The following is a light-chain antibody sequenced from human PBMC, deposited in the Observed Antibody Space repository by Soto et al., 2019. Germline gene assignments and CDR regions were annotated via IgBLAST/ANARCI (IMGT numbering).Light chain of an antibody. CDR3: QQRSDWPS. CDR1: QTISNY. V-gene: IGKV3-11*01. CDR2: DAS. Sequence: EVVLTQSPATLSLSPGDRATLACRASQTISNYLAWYQQKLGQAPRLLIYDASNRATGLPARFSGSGSGTDFTLTTTSLKTEDFAVYYWQQRSDWPSFGKGTKLEIK. J-gene: IGKJ2*01.